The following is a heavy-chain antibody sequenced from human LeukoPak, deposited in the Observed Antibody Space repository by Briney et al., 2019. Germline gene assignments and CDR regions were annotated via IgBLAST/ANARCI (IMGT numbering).Heavy chain of an antibody. V-gene: IGHV1-46*01. CDR2: INPSGGST. D-gene: IGHD1-14*01. CDR3: ARATRIHDAFDI. Sequence: GSVKASCKASGYTFTSYYMHWVRQAPGQGLEWMGIINPSGGSTSYAQKFQGRVTMTRDTSTSTVYMELSSLRSEDTAVYYCARATRIHDAFDIWGQGTMVTVSS. CDR1: GYTFTSYY. J-gene: IGHJ3*02.